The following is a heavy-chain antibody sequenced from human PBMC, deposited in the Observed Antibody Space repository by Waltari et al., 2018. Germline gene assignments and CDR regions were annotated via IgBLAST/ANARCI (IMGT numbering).Heavy chain of an antibody. CDR2: FDPEDGET. J-gene: IGHJ3*02. CDR3: AREPPTTVTTTTSDAFDI. CDR1: GYPLTELS. V-gene: IGHV1-24*01. Sequence: QVQLVQSGAEVKKPGASVKVSCQVSGYPLTELSLPWVPQAPGKGLEWMGGFDPEDGETIYAQKFQGRVTMTEDTSTDTAYMELSSLRSDDTAVYYCAREPPTTVTTTTSDAFDIWGQGTMVTVSS. D-gene: IGHD4-4*01.